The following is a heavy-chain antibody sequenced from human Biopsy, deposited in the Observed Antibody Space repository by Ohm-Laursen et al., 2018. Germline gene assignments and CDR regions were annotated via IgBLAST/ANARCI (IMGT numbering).Heavy chain of an antibody. V-gene: IGHV3-23*01. CDR3: VRTWGGYDFDS. J-gene: IGHJ4*01. CDR2: LDVAEYNI. Sequence: SLRLSCAASGFTFHSYAMNWVRQAPGKGLEWISRLDVAEYNIYYADSVRGRFTASGDNSKGMVYLQMDSLRVNDTAVYYCVRTWGGYDFDSWGQGTLVTVSS. CDR1: GFTFHSYA. D-gene: IGHD3-16*01.